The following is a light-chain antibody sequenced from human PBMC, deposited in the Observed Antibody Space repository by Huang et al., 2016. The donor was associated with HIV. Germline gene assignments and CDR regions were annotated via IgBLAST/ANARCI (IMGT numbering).Light chain of an antibody. J-gene: IGKJ5*01. CDR1: QSVSSSY. CDR2: GAS. CDR3: QQYGDSPIT. V-gene: IGKV3-20*01. Sequence: EIVLTQSPGTLSLSPGERATLSYRASQSVSSSYLAWYQQKPGQAPRLLVYGASTRATDIPARFSGSGSGTDFALTISRLEPEDFAVYYCQQYGDSPITFGQGTRLEIK.